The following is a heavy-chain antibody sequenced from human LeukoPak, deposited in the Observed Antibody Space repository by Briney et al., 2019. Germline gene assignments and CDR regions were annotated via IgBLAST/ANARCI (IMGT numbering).Heavy chain of an antibody. D-gene: IGHD1-26*01. CDR3: ARDRGGSRGLDY. Sequence: GGSLRLSCAASGFTFSSYDMHWVRQATGKGLEWVSAIGTAGDTYYPGSVKGRFTISRENAKNSLYLQMNSLRAGDTAVYYCARDRGGSRGLDYWGQGTLVTVSS. CDR1: GFTFSSYD. V-gene: IGHV3-13*01. J-gene: IGHJ4*02. CDR2: IGTAGDT.